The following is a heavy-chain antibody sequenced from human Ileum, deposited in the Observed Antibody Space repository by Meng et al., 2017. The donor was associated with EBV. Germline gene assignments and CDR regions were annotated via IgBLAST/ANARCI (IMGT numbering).Heavy chain of an antibody. CDR1: GFTFSNSW. D-gene: IGHD3/OR15-3a*01. V-gene: IGHV3-74*01. CDR3: VRGGLGPWY. Sequence: QLGGSGGGLVQPGGSLRLSCAASGFTFSNSWMHWLRQAPGKGLVWVSHIDTDGSTTNYAGSVKGRFTISRDNAKNTLSLQMNSLRVEDTAVYYCVRGGLGPWYWGQGTLVTVSS. CDR2: IDTDGSTT. J-gene: IGHJ4*02.